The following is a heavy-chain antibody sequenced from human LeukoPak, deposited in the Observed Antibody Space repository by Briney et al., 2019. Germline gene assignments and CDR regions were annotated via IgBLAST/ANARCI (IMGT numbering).Heavy chain of an antibody. CDR2: IYHSGST. Sequence: SETLSLTCAVSGGSISSSNWWSWVRPPPGKGLEWIGEIYHSGSTNYNPSLKSRVTISVDKSKNQFSLKLSSVTAADTAVYYCARELGYYGSGRNWGQGTMVTVSS. D-gene: IGHD3-10*01. CDR3: ARELGYYGSGRN. J-gene: IGHJ3*01. CDR1: GGSISSSNW. V-gene: IGHV4-4*02.